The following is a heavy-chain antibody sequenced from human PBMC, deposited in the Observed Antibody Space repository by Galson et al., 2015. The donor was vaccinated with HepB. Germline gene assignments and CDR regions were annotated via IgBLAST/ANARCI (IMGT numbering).Heavy chain of an antibody. V-gene: IGHV7-4-1*02. CDR2: INTNTGNP. J-gene: IGHJ6*02. Sequence: SVKVSCKASGYTFTDDGVSWVRQAPGQGLEWMGWINTNTGNPTYAQGFTGRLVFSLDTSVTTAYLQISSLRAEDTAVYYCARVTYGMDVWGQGTTVTVSS. CDR3: ARVTYGMDV. CDR1: GYTFTDDG.